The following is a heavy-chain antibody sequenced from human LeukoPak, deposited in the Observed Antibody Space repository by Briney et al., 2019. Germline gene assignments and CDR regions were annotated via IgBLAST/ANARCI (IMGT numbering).Heavy chain of an antibody. CDR1: GGTFSSYA. D-gene: IGHD2-8*01. J-gene: IGHJ6*02. CDR2: IIPIFGTA. V-gene: IGHV1-69*13. CDR3: ARDSATGPRILYPTGLLDV. Sequence: SVKVSCTASGGTFSSYAISWVRQAPGQGLEWMGGIIPIFGTANYAQKFRGRVTITADESTSTAYMELSSLRSEDTAVYYCARDSATGPRILYPTGLLDVWGQGTTVTVSS.